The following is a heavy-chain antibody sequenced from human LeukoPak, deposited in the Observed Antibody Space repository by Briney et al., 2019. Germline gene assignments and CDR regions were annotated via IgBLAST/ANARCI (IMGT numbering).Heavy chain of an antibody. V-gene: IGHV3-33*01. J-gene: IGHJ4*02. CDR1: GFTFSSYG. CDR3: ARDLRDIVVVPAAPLPDY. Sequence: GRSLRLSCAASGFTFSSYGMHWVRQAPGKGLEWVAVIWYDGSNKYYADSVKGRFTISRDNSKNTLYLQMNSLSAEDTAVYYCARDLRDIVVVPAAPLPDYWGQGTLVTVSS. CDR2: IWYDGSNK. D-gene: IGHD2-2*01.